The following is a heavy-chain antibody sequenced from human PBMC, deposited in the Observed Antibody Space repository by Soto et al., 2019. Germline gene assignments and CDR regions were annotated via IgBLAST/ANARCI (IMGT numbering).Heavy chain of an antibody. CDR1: GFTFSSYA. D-gene: IGHD6-13*01. J-gene: IGHJ6*02. CDR3: VKDNDDSSSWYLVYYYGMDV. Sequence: GGSLRLSCSASGFTFSSYAMHWVRQAPGKGLEYVSAISSNGGSTYYADSVKGRFTISRDNPKNTLYLQMSSLRAEDTAVYYCVKDNDDSSSWYLVYYYGMDVWGQGTTVTVSS. V-gene: IGHV3-64D*06. CDR2: ISSNGGST.